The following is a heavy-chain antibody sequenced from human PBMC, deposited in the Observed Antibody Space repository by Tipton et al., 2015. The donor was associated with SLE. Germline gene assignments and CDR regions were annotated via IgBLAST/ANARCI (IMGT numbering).Heavy chain of an antibody. CDR2: IYYSGST. J-gene: IGHJ4*02. CDR3: AAELERQCFDY. CDR1: GGSISSNY. Sequence: TLSLTCSVSGGSISSNYWIWIRQPPGKGLEWIGYIYYSGSTNYNPSLKSRVTISVDNSKNTLYLQMNSLRAEDTAVYSCAAELERQCFDYWGQGTLVTVSS. D-gene: IGHD1-1*01. V-gene: IGHV4-59*01.